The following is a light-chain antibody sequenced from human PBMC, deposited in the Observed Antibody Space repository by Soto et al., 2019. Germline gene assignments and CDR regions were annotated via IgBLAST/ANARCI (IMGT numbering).Light chain of an antibody. J-gene: IGKJ4*01. Sequence: DIQMTQAPSTLSASVGDRVTITCRASHNINNWLVWYQQKPGKATKVLIYEISTLGRGVPSRFSGSGSGTEFTLTISGLQPDDFANYCCQQYNANFGGGTKVE. V-gene: IGKV1-5*01. CDR2: EIS. CDR1: HNINNW. CDR3: QQYNAN.